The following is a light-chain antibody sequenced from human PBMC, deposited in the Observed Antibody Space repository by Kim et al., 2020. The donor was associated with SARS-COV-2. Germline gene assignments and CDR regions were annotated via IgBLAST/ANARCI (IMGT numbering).Light chain of an antibody. J-gene: IGLJ1*01. CDR2: YDR. Sequence: SYELTQPPSMSVAPGKTARLTCGGNDIGSKTVQWYQQKPGQAPVLVIYYDRDRPSGVPERFSGSNSGNTATLTISGAEAGDEADYYCQVWDTGSDHYVFGSGTKVTVL. V-gene: IGLV3-21*04. CDR1: DIGSKT. CDR3: QVWDTGSDHYV.